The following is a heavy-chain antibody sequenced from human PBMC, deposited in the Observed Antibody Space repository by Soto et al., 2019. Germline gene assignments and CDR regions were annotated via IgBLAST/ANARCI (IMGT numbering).Heavy chain of an antibody. CDR1: GYTFTSYG. CDR3: AREFVSDGYAGSTPNYGMDV. Sequence: ASVKVSCKASGYTFTSYGISWVRQAPGQGLEWMGWISAYNGNTNYAQKLQGRVTMTTDTSTSTAYMELRSLRSDDTAVYYCAREFVSDGYAGSTPNYGMDVWGQGTTVTVSS. J-gene: IGHJ6*02. V-gene: IGHV1-18*01. CDR2: ISAYNGNT. D-gene: IGHD5-12*01.